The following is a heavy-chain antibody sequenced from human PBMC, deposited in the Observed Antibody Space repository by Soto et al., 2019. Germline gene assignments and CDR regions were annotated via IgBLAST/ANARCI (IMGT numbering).Heavy chain of an antibody. D-gene: IGHD4-4*01. CDR2: IYWDDDK. V-gene: IGHV2-5*02. J-gene: IGHJ4*02. Sequence: QITLKESGPMLVKPTQTLTLTCTFSGFSLSTRGVGVGWIRQPPGKALEWLALIYWDDDKRYRPSLETSGTTTKATSKNQGVPTLPYLDPVNTAQYDWGLRAVAYRPYLAYWGQGALVTVSS. CDR1: GFSLSTRGVG. CDR3: GLRAVAYRPYLAY.